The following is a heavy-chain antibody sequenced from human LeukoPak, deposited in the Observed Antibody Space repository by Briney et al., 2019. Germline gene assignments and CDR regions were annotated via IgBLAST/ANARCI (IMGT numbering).Heavy chain of an antibody. D-gene: IGHD6-19*01. CDR1: GYSFTSYW. V-gene: IGHV5-51*01. CDR2: IYTGDSDT. Sequence: GESLKISCKGSGYSFTSYWIGWVRQMPGKGLVGMGIIYTGDSDTRYCPSFQGQVTISADKSISTAYLQWSSLKASDTAMYYCARLVGAVAGTRPYYYYGMDVWGQGTTVTVSS. CDR3: ARLVGAVAGTRPYYYYGMDV. J-gene: IGHJ6*02.